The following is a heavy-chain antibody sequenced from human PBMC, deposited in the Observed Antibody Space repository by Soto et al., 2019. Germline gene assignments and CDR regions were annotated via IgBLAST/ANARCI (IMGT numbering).Heavy chain of an antibody. Sequence: GGSLRLSCVASGFTFSIYSMNWVRQAPGKGLEWVSAISGGGSSTYYADSVKGRFTISRDNSKNTLYLQMNSLRAEDTAEYYCATDVPGELLPTCFDPWGQGTLVTVSS. D-gene: IGHD1-26*01. CDR2: ISGGGSST. V-gene: IGHV3-23*01. J-gene: IGHJ5*02. CDR3: ATDVPGELLPTCFDP. CDR1: GFTFSIYS.